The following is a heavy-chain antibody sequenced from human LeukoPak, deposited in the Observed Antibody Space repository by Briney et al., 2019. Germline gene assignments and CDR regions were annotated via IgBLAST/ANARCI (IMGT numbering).Heavy chain of an antibody. D-gene: IGHD3-10*01. V-gene: IGHV6-1*01. Sequence: SQTLSLTCAISGDIVSSNSAAWNWIRQSPSRGLEWLGRTYYRSKWHSYYAPSVKSRITINPDTSKNQFSLQLKSVTPEDTAVYYCARMVGLVSDFWGQGTLVTVSS. J-gene: IGHJ4*02. CDR2: TYYRSKWHS. CDR1: GDIVSSNSAA. CDR3: ARMVGLVSDF.